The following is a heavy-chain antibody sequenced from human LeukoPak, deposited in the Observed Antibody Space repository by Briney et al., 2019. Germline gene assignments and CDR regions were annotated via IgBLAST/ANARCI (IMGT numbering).Heavy chain of an antibody. CDR3: ARLYCSGGSCYPDFNY. D-gene: IGHD2-15*01. CDR1: GYTFTSYG. V-gene: IGHV1-18*01. J-gene: IGHJ4*02. Sequence: ASVKVSCKASGYTFTSYGISWVRQAPGQGLEWMGWISAYNGNTNYAQKLQGRVTMTTDTSTSTAYMELRSLRSDDTAVYYCARLYCSGGSCYPDFNYWGQGTLVTVSS. CDR2: ISAYNGNT.